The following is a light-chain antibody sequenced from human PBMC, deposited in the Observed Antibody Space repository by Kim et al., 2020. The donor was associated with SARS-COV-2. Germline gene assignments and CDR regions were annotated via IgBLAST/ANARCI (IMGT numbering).Light chain of an antibody. CDR2: QDT. CDR1: NLGTKY. J-gene: IGLJ3*02. V-gene: IGLV3-1*01. CDR3: QAWNSTTRV. Sequence: SYELTQPPSMSVYPGQTATIPCSADNLGTKYVCWYQQKPGHSPLLVIYQDTKRPSGLPERFSGSNSGNTATLTITWTQLMYEADYFCQAWNSTTRVFG.